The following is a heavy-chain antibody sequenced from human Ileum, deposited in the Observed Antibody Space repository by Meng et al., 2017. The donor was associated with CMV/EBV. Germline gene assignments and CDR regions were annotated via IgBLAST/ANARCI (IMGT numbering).Heavy chain of an antibody. CDR2: ISAYKGNT. Sequence: ASVKVSCKASGYTFNIYGITWVRQAPGQGLEWMGWISAYKGNTNYAQNLQGRVTMTTDTSTSTAYMELRGLRSDDTAVYYCARDRQAWIPREAFDIWGQGTMVTVSS. D-gene: IGHD5-18*01. V-gene: IGHV1-18*01. CDR3: ARDRQAWIPREAFDI. CDR1: GYTFNIYG. J-gene: IGHJ3*02.